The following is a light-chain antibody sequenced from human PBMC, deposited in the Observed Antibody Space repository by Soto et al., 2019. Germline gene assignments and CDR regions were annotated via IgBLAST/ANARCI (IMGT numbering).Light chain of an antibody. CDR1: QRISSY. CDR3: QQSYSTPHT. Sequence: DIQMTQSPSSLSASVGDRVTITCRASQRISSYLNWYQQKPGKAPKLLIYAASSLQSGVPSRFSGSGSGTDFTLTISSLQPEDFVAYYCQQSYSTPHTFGQGTKVEIK. J-gene: IGKJ1*01. V-gene: IGKV1-39*01. CDR2: AAS.